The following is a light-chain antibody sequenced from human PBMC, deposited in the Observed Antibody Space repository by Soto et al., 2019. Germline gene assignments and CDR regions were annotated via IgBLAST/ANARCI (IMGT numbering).Light chain of an antibody. Sequence: QSALTQPPSASGSLGPSVNISCTGTSSDVGCYNYVSWHQQHPGKAPKVMIYEVTKRPPGVPDRFSGSKSGNTASLTVSGLQAEDEADYYCSSFAGGGNPVLLGGGTQLTVL. J-gene: IGLJ2*01. V-gene: IGLV2-8*01. CDR2: EVT. CDR3: SSFAGGGNPVL. CDR1: SSDVGCYNY.